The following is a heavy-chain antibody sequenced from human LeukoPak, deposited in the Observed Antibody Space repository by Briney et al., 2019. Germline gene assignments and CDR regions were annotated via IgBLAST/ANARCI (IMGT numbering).Heavy chain of an antibody. D-gene: IGHD5-18*01. CDR1: GGSISSGSYY. Sequence: SQTLSLTCTVSGGSISSGSYYWSWIRQPAGKGLEWIGRIYTSGSTNYNPSLKSRVTISVDTSKNQFSLKLSSVTAADTAVYYCARRRSGYSYGLWGQGTLVIVSS. V-gene: IGHV4-61*02. J-gene: IGHJ4*02. CDR2: IYTSGST. CDR3: ARRRSGYSYGL.